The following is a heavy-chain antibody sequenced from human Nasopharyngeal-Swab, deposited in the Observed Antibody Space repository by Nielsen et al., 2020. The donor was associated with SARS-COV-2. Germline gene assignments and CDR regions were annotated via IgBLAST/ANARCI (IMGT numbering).Heavy chain of an antibody. CDR2: ISSSSSYI. CDR1: GFTFSTYS. Sequence: GGSLRLSCAASGFTFSTYSMNWVRQAPGKGLEWVSSISSSSSYIYYADSVKGRFTIFRDNAKNSLYLQMNSLRAEDTAVYYCARDGLDYDFWSAYFMDVWGQGTTVTVSS. D-gene: IGHD3-3*01. V-gene: IGHV3-21*01. CDR3: ARDGLDYDFWSAYFMDV. J-gene: IGHJ6*02.